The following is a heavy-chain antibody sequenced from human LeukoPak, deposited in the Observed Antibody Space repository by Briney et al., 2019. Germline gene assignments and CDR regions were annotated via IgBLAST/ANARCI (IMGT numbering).Heavy chain of an antibody. D-gene: IGHD3-3*01. V-gene: IGHV1-18*01. CDR3: ARCGYDFWSGYYKNPYYYYYMDV. Sequence: ASVKVSCKASGYTFTSYGISWVRQAPGQGLEWMGWISAYNGNTNYAQKLQGRVTMTTDTSTSTAYMELRSLRSDDTAVYYCARCGYDFWSGYYKNPYYYYYMDVWGKGTTVTVSS. J-gene: IGHJ6*03. CDR2: ISAYNGNT. CDR1: GYTFTSYG.